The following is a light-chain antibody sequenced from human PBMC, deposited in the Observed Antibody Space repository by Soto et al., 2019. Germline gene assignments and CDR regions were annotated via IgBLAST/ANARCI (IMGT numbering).Light chain of an antibody. J-gene: IGKJ1*01. Sequence: EVVMTQSPATLSVSPGERATLSCRASESVRDELGWYQQKPGQAPRLLIYDASNRATGIPARFSGSGSGTDFTLTISSLEPEDFAVYYCQQRSNWPWTFGQGTKVDIK. V-gene: IGKV3-11*01. CDR2: DAS. CDR1: ESVRDE. CDR3: QQRSNWPWT.